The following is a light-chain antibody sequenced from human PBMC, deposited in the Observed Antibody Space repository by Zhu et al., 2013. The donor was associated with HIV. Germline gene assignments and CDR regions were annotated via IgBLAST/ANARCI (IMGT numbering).Light chain of an antibody. J-gene: IGKJ1*01. V-gene: IGKV3-20*01. CDR3: QVYGNSQWS. Sequence: NVLTQSPGTLSLPPGERATLSCRASQSISGTYLAWYQQKPGQAPRLLIYGASSRATGIPDRFSGSGSGTDFTLTINRLEPEDFAVYYCQVYGNSQWSFGQGTKVEIK. CDR2: GAS. CDR1: QSISGTY.